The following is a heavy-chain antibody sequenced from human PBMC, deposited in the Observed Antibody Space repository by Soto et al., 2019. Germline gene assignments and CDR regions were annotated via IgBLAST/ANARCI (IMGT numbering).Heavy chain of an antibody. Sequence: SVKVSCKASGGTFSSYTISWVRQAPGQGLEWMGRIIPILGIANYAQKFQGRVTITADKSTSTAYMELSSLRSEDTAVYYCAREVGDYPTQFDYWGQGTLVTVSS. J-gene: IGHJ4*02. V-gene: IGHV1-69*04. D-gene: IGHD4-17*01. CDR1: GGTFSSYT. CDR2: IIPILGIA. CDR3: AREVGDYPTQFDY.